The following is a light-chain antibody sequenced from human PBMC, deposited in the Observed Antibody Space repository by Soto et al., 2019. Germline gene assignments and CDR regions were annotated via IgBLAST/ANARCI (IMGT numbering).Light chain of an antibody. J-gene: IGKJ2*01. CDR1: QSVSSY. Sequence: EIVLTQSPATLSLSPGERATLSCRASQSVSSYLAWYQQKPGQAPRLLIYDASNRATGIPARFSGSGSGTDFTLTISSREREDFAVYYCQQRSNWPPYTFGQGTKLEIK. V-gene: IGKV3-11*01. CDR3: QQRSNWPPYT. CDR2: DAS.